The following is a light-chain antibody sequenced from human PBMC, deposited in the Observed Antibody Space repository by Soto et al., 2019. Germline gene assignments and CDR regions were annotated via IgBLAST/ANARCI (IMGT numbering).Light chain of an antibody. Sequence: EIVMTQSPATLSVSPGERATLSCRASQSVSNTLAWYQQKPGQAPRLLIYGASIRATGIRARFSGSGSETEFTLTISSLQSEDFAVYYCQHYNNWPPWTFGQGTKVEIK. CDR1: QSVSNT. CDR2: GAS. CDR3: QHYNNWPPWT. J-gene: IGKJ1*01. V-gene: IGKV3-15*01.